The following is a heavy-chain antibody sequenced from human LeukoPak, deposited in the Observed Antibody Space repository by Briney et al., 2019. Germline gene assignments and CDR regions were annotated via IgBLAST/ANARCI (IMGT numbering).Heavy chain of an antibody. CDR1: GFTFSRYS. J-gene: IGHJ3*02. CDR3: ARDHYYGSGSPPGDTFDI. V-gene: IGHV3-64*01. CDR2: ISSNGGST. D-gene: IGHD3-10*01. Sequence: PGGSLRLSCAASGFTFSRYSMHWVRQAPGKGLEYVSAISSNGGSTYYANSVKGRFTISRDNSKNTLYLQMGSLRAEDTAVYYCARDHYYGSGSPPGDTFDIWGQGTMVTVSS.